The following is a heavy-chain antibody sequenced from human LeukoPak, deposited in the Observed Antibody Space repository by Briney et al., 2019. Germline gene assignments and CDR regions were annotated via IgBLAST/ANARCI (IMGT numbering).Heavy chain of an antibody. CDR1: GFTFSSYA. V-gene: IGHV3-23*01. J-gene: IGHJ4*02. CDR3: ASLSGYSYGSWEIFDY. CDR2: ISGSGGST. Sequence: GGSLRLSCAASGFTFSSYAMSWVRQAPGKGLEWVSAISGSGGSTYYADSVKGRFTISRDNSKNTLYLQMNSLRAEDTAVYYCASLSGYSYGSWEIFDYWGQGTLVTVSS. D-gene: IGHD5-18*01.